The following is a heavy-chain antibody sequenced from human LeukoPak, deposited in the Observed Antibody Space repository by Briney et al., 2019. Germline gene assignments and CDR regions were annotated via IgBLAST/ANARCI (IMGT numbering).Heavy chain of an antibody. CDR1: GESFSGYY. V-gene: IGHV4-34*01. J-gene: IGHJ3*02. CDR2: INHSGST. Sequence: ILSETLSLTCAVYGESFSGYYWSWIRQSPGKGLEWIGEINHSGSTNYNPSLKSRVTISVDTSKNQFSLKLSSVTAADTAIYYCARGRDAFDIWGQGTMVTVPS. CDR3: ARGRDAFDI.